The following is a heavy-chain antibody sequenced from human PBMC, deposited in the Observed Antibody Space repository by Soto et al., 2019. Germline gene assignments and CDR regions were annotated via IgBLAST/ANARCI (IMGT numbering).Heavy chain of an antibody. D-gene: IGHD3-22*01. J-gene: IGHJ4*02. CDR3: AKGPYYFDNSGRPNGYFDY. CDR1: GFTFNTHA. CDR2: VSGSGTDT. Sequence: EVQLLESGGGLVRPGGSLRLSCAASGFTFNTHAMSWVRQAPGKGLEWVSVVSGSGTDTYYADSVKGRFTISRDNSKNTLYVQMNSLRAEDTAVYYCAKGPYYFDNSGRPNGYFDYSGQGILVTVSP. V-gene: IGHV3-23*01.